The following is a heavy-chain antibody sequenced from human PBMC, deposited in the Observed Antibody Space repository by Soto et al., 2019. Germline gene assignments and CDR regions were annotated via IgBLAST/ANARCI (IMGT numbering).Heavy chain of an antibody. CDR2: IWYDGSNK. CDR3: AREVLGGYYFDY. J-gene: IGHJ4*02. V-gene: IGHV3-33*01. Sequence: ESGGGVVQPGRSLRLSCAASGFTFSSYGMHWVRQAPGKGLEWVAVIWYDGSNKYYADSVKGRFTISRDNSKNTLYLQMNSLRAEDTAVYYCAREVLGGYYFDYWGQGTLVTVSS. D-gene: IGHD3-16*01. CDR1: GFTFSSYG.